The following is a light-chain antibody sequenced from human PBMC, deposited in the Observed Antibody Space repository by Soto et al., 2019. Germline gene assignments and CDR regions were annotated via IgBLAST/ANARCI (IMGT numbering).Light chain of an antibody. Sequence: EIVLTQSPGTLSLSPGERATLTCRASQSLSNFFLAWYQQKPGQAPRLLIYGTSIRATGIPDRFSGSGSETDFTLTVNRLEPEDFAVYYCQQYESSPITFGQGTRLEIK. CDR1: QSLSNFF. CDR3: QQYESSPIT. V-gene: IGKV3-20*01. J-gene: IGKJ5*01. CDR2: GTS.